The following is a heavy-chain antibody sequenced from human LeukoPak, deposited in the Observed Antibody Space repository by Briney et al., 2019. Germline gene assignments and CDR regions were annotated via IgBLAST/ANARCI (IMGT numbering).Heavy chain of an antibody. J-gene: IGHJ3*02. CDR2: ISYDGGNQ. Sequence: GGSLRLSCAASGFAFGICTLHWVRQVPGKGLEWMAAISYDGGNQHYADSMKGRFTISRDNSKDMLYLQMNSLTSEDTALYYCARNPYGECGFDIWGQGTMVTVSS. CDR3: ARNPYGECGFDI. CDR1: GFAFGICT. V-gene: IGHV3-30-3*01. D-gene: IGHD2-21*01.